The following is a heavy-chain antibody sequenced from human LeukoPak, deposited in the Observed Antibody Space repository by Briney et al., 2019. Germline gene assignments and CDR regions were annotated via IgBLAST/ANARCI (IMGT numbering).Heavy chain of an antibody. V-gene: IGHV1-2*02. J-gene: IGHJ4*02. CDR1: GYTFTGYY. CDR3: ARHDDYSNYPFDY. CDR2: INPNSGGT. Sequence: ASVKVSCKASGYTFTGYYMHWVRQAPGQGLEWMGWINPNSGGTNYAQKFQGGVTMTRDTSISTAYMELSRLRSDDTAVYYCARHDDYSNYPFDYWGQGTLVTVSS. D-gene: IGHD4-11*01.